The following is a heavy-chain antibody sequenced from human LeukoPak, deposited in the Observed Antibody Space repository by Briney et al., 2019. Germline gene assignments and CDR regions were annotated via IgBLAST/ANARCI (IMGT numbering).Heavy chain of an antibody. CDR1: GFTFSSYW. Sequence: GGSMRPSCAAAGFTFSSYWMSWVRTAPGDGLGWVANIKKDGSEKYYVDSVKDRFTISRDNAKNPLYLQMNSLRAEDTAVYYCARDADFTGVDYWGQGTLVTVSS. CDR3: ARDADFTGVDY. CDR2: IKKDGSEK. V-gene: IGHV3-7*01. J-gene: IGHJ4*02. D-gene: IGHD3-10*01.